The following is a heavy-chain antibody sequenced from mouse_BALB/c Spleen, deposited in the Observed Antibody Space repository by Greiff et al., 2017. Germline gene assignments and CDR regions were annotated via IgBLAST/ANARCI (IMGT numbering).Heavy chain of an antibody. J-gene: IGHJ1*01. CDR3: AREPYFDV. V-gene: IGHV1-87*01. CDR2: IYPGDGDT. CDR1: GYTFTSYW. Sequence: LQESGAELARPGASVKLSCKASGYTFTSYWMQWVKQRPGQGLEWIGAIYPGDGDTRYTQKFKGKATLTADKSSSTAYMQLSSLASEDSAVYYCAREPYFDVWGAGTTVTVSS.